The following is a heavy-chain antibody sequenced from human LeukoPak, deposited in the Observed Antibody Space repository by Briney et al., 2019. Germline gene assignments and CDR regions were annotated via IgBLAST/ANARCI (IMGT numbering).Heavy chain of an antibody. CDR2: ISASGGST. CDR1: GFSFSSYS. D-gene: IGHD2-2*01. V-gene: IGHV3-23*01. Sequence: TGGSLRLSCAASGFSFSSYSMNWVRQAPGKGLEWVSTISASGGSTHHADSVKGRFTISRDNSKNTLYLQMNSLRAEDTAIYYCAKAVVVVPAATPFDYWGLGTLVTVSS. CDR3: AKAVVVVPAATPFDY. J-gene: IGHJ4*02.